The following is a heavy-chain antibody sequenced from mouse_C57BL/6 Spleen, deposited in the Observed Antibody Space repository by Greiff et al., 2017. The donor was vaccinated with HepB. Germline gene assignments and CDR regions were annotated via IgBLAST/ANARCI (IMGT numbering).Heavy chain of an antibody. Sequence: VQLKQSGAELVRPGASVKLSCTASGFNIKDDYMHWVKQRPEQGLEWIGWIDPENGDTEYASKFQGKATITADTSSNTAYLQLSSLTSEDTAVYYCTWDGNKFAYWGQGTLVTVSA. V-gene: IGHV14-4*01. CDR3: TWDGNKFAY. CDR2: IDPENGDT. J-gene: IGHJ3*01. D-gene: IGHD2-1*01. CDR1: GFNIKDDY.